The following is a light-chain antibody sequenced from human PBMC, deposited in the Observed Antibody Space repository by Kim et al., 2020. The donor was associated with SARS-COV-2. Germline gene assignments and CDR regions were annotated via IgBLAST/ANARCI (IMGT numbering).Light chain of an antibody. CDR3: LQDYNYPLT. CDR2: AAS. J-gene: IGKJ4*01. Sequence: ASVGDRVTITCRASQGIRNDLGWYQQRPGRAPKLLIYAASSLQSGVPSRFSGSGSGTDFTLTISSLQPEDFATYYCLQDYNYPLTFGGGTKVDIK. V-gene: IGKV1-6*01. CDR1: QGIRND.